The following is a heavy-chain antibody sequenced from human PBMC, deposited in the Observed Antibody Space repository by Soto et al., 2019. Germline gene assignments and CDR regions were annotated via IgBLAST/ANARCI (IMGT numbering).Heavy chain of an antibody. V-gene: IGHV4-39*01. CDR3: ARQRTSVVTQAYFDD. Sequence: SETLSLTCTVSGGSINSRSYYWGWIRQSPGKGLEWIGSIYYSGSTYYNPSLKSRVAMSVDTSKNQFSLKLRSVIAADTAVYYCARQRTSVVTQAYFDDWGQGSLVTVSS. J-gene: IGHJ4*02. CDR1: GGSINSRSYY. D-gene: IGHD2-21*02. CDR2: IYYSGST.